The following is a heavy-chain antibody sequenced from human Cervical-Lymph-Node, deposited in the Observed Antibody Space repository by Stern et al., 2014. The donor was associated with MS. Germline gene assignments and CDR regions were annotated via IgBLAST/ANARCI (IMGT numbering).Heavy chain of an antibody. Sequence: QVTLRESGPALVKPTQTLTLTCTFSGFSLSPSGMCVSWIRQPPGKALEWLALLAWDADNHYRPSLQTRLTISTDPSPHQADLSMTNMDPGDTATYYWARIASGDYGSRSDALDIWGQGTMVTVPS. J-gene: IGHJ3*02. D-gene: IGHD4-17*01. CDR3: ARIASGDYGSRSDALDI. CDR2: LAWDADN. V-gene: IGHV2-70*01. CDR1: GFSLSPSGMC.